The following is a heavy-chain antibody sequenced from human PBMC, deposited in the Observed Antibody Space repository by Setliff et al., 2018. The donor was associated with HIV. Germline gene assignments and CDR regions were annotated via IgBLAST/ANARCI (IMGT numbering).Heavy chain of an antibody. D-gene: IGHD3-22*01. CDR3: VHRHPHYYDSSGPKRAFDP. CDR1: GFSLSTGGVG. J-gene: IGHJ5*02. V-gene: IGHV2-5*02. Sequence: GSGPTLVNPTQTLTLTCTFSGFSLSTGGVGVGWIRQPPGKALEWLALIYWDDDKRYSPSLKSRLTITKDTSKNQVVLTMTNMDPVDTATYYCVHRHPHYYDSSGPKRAFDPWGQGTLVTVS. CDR2: IYWDDDK.